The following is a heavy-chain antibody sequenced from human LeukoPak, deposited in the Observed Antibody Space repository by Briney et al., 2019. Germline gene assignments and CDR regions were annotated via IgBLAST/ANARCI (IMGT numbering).Heavy chain of an antibody. CDR1: GFTFSDHY. Sequence: GGSLRLSCAASGFTFSDHYMDWVRQAPGKGLEWVSYISSSGSTIYYADSVKGRFTISRDNAKNSLYLQMNSLRAEDTAVYYCARLAVTTFYYYYYMDVWGKGTTVTVSS. CDR3: ARLAVTTFYYYYYMDV. V-gene: IGHV3-11*04. D-gene: IGHD4-17*01. CDR2: ISSSGSTI. J-gene: IGHJ6*03.